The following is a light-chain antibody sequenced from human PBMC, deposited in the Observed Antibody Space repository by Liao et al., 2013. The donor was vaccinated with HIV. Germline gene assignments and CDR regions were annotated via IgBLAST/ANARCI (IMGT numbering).Light chain of an antibody. V-gene: IGLV3-1*01. CDR2: QDS. J-gene: IGLJ2*01. Sequence: SYELTQPPSVSVSPGQTASITCSGDKLGDKYVCWYQQKPGQSPVLVIYQDSKRPSGIPERFSGSNSGNTATLTISGTQAMDEAAYYCQAWDSITAIFGRGTKLTVL. CDR3: QAWDSITAI. CDR1: KLGDKY.